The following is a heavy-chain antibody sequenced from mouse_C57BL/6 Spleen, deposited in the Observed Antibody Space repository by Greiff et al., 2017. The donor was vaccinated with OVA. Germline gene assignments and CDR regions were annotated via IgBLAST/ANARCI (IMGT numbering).Heavy chain of an antibody. Sequence: EVQLVESGGGLVKPGGSLKLSCAASGFTFSDYGMHWVRQAPEKGLEWVAYISSGSSTIYYADTVKGRFTISRDNAKNTLFLHMTSLRSEDTAMYYCARPWVITTTAMDYWGQGTSVTVSS. CDR1: GFTFSDYG. D-gene: IGHD1-1*01. CDR3: ARPWVITTTAMDY. CDR2: ISSGSSTI. J-gene: IGHJ4*01. V-gene: IGHV5-17*01.